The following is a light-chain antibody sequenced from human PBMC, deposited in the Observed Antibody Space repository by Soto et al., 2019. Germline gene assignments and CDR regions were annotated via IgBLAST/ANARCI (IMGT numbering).Light chain of an antibody. CDR1: QSVSSSY. CDR3: QQYGSSSYT. V-gene: IGKV3-20*01. Sequence: EIVLTQSPGTLSLSPGEGATLSCRASQSVSSSYLAWYQQKPGQAPRLLIYGASSRASGIPARFSGSGSGTDFTLTISSLEPDDSATYYCQQYGSSSYTVGQGTKLEIK. J-gene: IGKJ2*01. CDR2: GAS.